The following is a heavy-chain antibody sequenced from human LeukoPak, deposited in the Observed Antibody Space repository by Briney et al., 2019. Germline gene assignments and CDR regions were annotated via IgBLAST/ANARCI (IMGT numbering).Heavy chain of an antibody. CDR3: ARGGRQTGLGY. CDR2: ISSSSSYI. V-gene: IGHV3-21*01. Sequence: GGSLRLSCAASGFTFSSYSMNWVRQASGKGLEWVSSISSSSSYIYYADSVKGRFTISRDNAKNSLYLQMNSLRAEDTAVYYCARGGRQTGLGYWGQGTLVTVSS. CDR1: GFTFSSYS. D-gene: IGHD7-27*01. J-gene: IGHJ4*02.